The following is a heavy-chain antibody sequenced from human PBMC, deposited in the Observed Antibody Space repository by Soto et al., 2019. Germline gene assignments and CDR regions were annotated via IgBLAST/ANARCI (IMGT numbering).Heavy chain of an antibody. Sequence: PGGSLRLSCAASGFTFSGYAMSWVRQAPGKGLEWVSTMSGGTTYTFYADSVKGRFTISRDNSKNTLYLQMNTLRAEDTAMYYYAKDLISSPGTRPDYWGQGTLVTVSS. D-gene: IGHD1-1*01. CDR3: AKDLISSPGTRPDY. CDR2: MSGGTTYT. CDR1: GFTFSGYA. V-gene: IGHV3-23*01. J-gene: IGHJ4*02.